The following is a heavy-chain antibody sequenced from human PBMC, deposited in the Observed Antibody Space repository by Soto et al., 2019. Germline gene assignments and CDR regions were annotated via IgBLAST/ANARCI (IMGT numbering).Heavy chain of an antibody. CDR2: ISAYNGNT. CDR1: GYTFTSYG. J-gene: IGHJ3*02. CDR3: ARDMSCYDSSGYRNAI. D-gene: IGHD3-22*01. Sequence: GASVKVSCKASGYTFTSYGISWVRQAPGQGPEWMGWISAYNGNTNYAQKLQGRVTMTTDTSTSTAYMELRSLRSDDTAVFYCARDMSCYDSSGYRNAIWGQGTMVTVSS. V-gene: IGHV1-18*01.